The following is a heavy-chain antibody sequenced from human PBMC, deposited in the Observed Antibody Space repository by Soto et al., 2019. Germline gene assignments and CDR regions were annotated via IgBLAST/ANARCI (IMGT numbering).Heavy chain of an antibody. D-gene: IGHD2-21*01. CDR2: IPSDEAENK. J-gene: IGHJ4*02. CDR1: GFTMFSSYD. CDR3: ASEAFINSLGY. V-gene: IGHV3-30*04. Sequence: QVQLVESGGGVVQPGRSLRLSCVASGFTMFSSYDMHWVRQAPGKGLEGVGFIPSDEAENKVYADSVRGRFTISRDYSKTSVYLQIDSLRVEDMAVYYWASEAFINSLGYLGQGTLVFVSS.